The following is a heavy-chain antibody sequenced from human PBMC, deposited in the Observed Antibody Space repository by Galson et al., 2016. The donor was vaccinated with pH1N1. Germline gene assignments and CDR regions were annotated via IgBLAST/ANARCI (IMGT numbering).Heavy chain of an antibody. Sequence: SLRLSCAASGFTFGAFAMTWVRQAPGKGLEWVSIISGSGSGTYYADSVKGRFTVSRDNSKNTLFLQMNSPRAVDTALYYCSKGAAVTTRPRIDYWGQGILVTVSS. J-gene: IGHJ4*02. CDR3: SKGAAVTTRPRIDY. CDR1: GFTFGAFA. V-gene: IGHV3-23*01. CDR2: ISGSGSGT. D-gene: IGHD4-17*01.